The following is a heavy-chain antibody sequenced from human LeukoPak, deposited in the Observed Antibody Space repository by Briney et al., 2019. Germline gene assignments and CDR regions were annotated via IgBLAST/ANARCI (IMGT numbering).Heavy chain of an antibody. Sequence: PSETLSLTCAVYGGSLSGYYWSWIRQPPGKGLEWIGEINHSGSTNYNPSLKSRVTISVDTSKNQFSLKLSSVTAADTAVYYCATRVPHYDSSGYYYAPPVWGQGTLVTVSS. J-gene: IGHJ4*02. CDR1: GGSLSGYY. V-gene: IGHV4-34*01. CDR3: ATRVPHYDSSGYYYAPPV. D-gene: IGHD3-22*01. CDR2: INHSGST.